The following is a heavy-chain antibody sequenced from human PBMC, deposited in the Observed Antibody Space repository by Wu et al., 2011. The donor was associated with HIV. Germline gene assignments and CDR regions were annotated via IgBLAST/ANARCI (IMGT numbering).Heavy chain of an antibody. J-gene: IGHJ4*02. D-gene: IGHD6-19*01. CDR3: AARMAGAGED. V-gene: IGHV1-69*05. CDR2: IVSIFGTP. Sequence: VQLVQSGPEVKKSGSSVRVSCKAGGGILNKYDINWVRQAPGQGLEWMGGIVSIFGTPTYAQAFEGRITITRDDSASTTYMELSNLRLADTAVYYCAARMAGAGEDWGQGTLVSVSS. CDR1: GGILNKYD.